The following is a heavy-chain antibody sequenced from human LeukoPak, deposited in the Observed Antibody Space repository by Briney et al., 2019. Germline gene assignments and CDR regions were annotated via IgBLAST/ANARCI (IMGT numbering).Heavy chain of an antibody. D-gene: IGHD3-22*01. V-gene: IGHV4-59*01. CDR3: AGSGYYYDGSGLDY. CDR1: GGSISSYY. J-gene: IGHJ4*02. CDR2: IYYSGST. Sequence: SETLSLTCTVSGGSISSYYWSWIRQPPGKGLEWIGYIYYSGSTNYNPSLKSRVTISVDTSKNQFSLKLSSVTAADTAVCYCAGSGYYYDGSGLDYWGQGTLVTVSS.